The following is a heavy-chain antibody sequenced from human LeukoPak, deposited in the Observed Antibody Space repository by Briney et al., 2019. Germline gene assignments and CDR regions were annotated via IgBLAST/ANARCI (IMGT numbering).Heavy chain of an antibody. J-gene: IGHJ4*02. CDR3: ARGVGIPAAGSDY. D-gene: IGHD2-2*01. CDR1: GFTFSTYT. Sequence: GGSLRLSCAASGFTFSTYTMNWVRQAPGEGLEWVSSISSSSTYIYYADSVKGRFTISRDNAKNSLYLQMNSLRAEDTAVYYCARGVGIPAAGSDYWGQGTLVTVSS. V-gene: IGHV3-21*01. CDR2: ISSSSTYI.